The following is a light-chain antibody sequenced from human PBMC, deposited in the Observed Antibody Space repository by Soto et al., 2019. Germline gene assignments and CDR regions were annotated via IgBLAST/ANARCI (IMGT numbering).Light chain of an antibody. CDR1: QSISSY. J-gene: IGKJ4*01. CDR2: DGS. Sequence: EMVLTQSPATLSLSPGERATLSCRASQSISSYLAWYQQKPGQAPRLLIYDGSNRATGIPARFSGSGSETDFTLTISSLEPADFASYYCQQRRSWPLTFGGGTKVEIK. CDR3: QQRRSWPLT. V-gene: IGKV3-11*01.